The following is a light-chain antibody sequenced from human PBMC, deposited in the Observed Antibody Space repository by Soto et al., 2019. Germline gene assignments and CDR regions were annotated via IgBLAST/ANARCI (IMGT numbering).Light chain of an antibody. V-gene: IGKV3-15*01. CDR2: GAS. CDR3: QQYNNWPRT. CDR1: QSVSSN. Sequence: EIVMTQSPATLSVSPGERATLSCRASQSVSSNLAWYQQKPGQAPRLLIYGASTRATGIPAWFSGSGSGTEFTLTISSLQSEDFAVYYCQQYNNWPRTFGGGTKVEIK. J-gene: IGKJ4*01.